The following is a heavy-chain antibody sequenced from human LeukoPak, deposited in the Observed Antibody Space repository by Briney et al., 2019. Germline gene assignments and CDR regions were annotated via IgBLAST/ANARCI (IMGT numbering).Heavy chain of an antibody. V-gene: IGHV4-30-2*03. J-gene: IGHJ4*02. D-gene: IGHD3-22*01. CDR3: ARGPITMIVVAY. Sequence: SQTLSLTCTVSGDSIRSGGYYWSWIRQPPGRGLVWIGHISHTGNTYYNPSLKSRVTISVDTSKNQFSLKLSSVTAADTAVYYCARGPITMIVVAYWGQGTLVTVSS. CDR2: ISHTGNT. CDR1: GDSIRSGGYY.